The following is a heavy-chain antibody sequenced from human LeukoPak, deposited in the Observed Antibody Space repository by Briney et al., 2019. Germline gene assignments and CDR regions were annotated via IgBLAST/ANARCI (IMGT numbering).Heavy chain of an antibody. CDR2: ISAYNGNT. CDR3: ARVSASPDY. J-gene: IGHJ4*02. V-gene: IGHV1-18*01. CDR1: GGTFSSYA. D-gene: IGHD6-6*01. Sequence: SSVKVSCKASGGTFSSYAISWVRQAPGQGLEWMGWISAYNGNTNYAQKLQGRVTMTTDTSTSTAYMGLRSLRSDDTAVYYCARVSASPDYWGQGTLVTVSS.